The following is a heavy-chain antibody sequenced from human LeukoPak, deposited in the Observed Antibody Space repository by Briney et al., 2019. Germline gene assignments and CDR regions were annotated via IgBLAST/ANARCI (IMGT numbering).Heavy chain of an antibody. D-gene: IGHD2-15*01. CDR1: GFTVSSNY. CDR3: ARGRGRVAAFDY. Sequence: GGSLRLSGAASGFTVSSNYMSWVRQAPGKGLGWVSGIYSGRSRYYADTVKGRFTISRDNSKNMLYLQMNTLRAEDTAVYYCARGRGRVAAFDYWGQGTTATVSS. J-gene: IGHJ4*03. V-gene: IGHV3-66*01. CDR2: IYSGRSR.